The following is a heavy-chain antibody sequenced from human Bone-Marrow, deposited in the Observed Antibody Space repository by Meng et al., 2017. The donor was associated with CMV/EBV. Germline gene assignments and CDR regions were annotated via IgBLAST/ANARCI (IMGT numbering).Heavy chain of an antibody. D-gene: IGHD2-8*02. V-gene: IGHV3-9*01. Sequence: SLKISCAASGFTFGDYAMHWVRQAPGKGLEWVSSISWNSGSIGYADSVKGRFTTSRDNAKKSLYLQMNSLRGEDTAVYYCARCGMTVPGGGYWGQGTLVTVSS. CDR2: ISWNSGSI. CDR3: ARCGMTVPGGGY. J-gene: IGHJ4*02. CDR1: GFTFGDYA.